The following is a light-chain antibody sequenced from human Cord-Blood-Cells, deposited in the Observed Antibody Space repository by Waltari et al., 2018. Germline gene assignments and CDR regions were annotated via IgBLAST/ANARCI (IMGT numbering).Light chain of an antibody. J-gene: IGLJ3*02. CDR3: QSADSSGTYPV. Sequence: SYELTQPPSVSVSPGQTARITCSGDALPKQYAYWYQQKPGQAPVLVIYKDSERPSGIPERFAGSSSGTTVTLTISGVLAEDEADYYCQSADSSGTYPVFGGGTKLTVL. V-gene: IGLV3-25*03. CDR1: ALPKQY. CDR2: KDS.